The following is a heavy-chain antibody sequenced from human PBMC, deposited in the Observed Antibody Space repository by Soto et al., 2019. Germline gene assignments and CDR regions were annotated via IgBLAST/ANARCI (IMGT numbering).Heavy chain of an antibody. CDR3: ARLTTTFWFDP. CDR1: GGSISSGGYS. CDR2: IYHSGST. J-gene: IGHJ5*02. V-gene: IGHV4-30-2*02. Sequence: SETLSLTCAVSGGSISSGGYSWSWIRQPPGKGLEWIGYIYHSGSTYYNPSLKSRVTISVDRSKNQFSLKLSSVTAADTAVYYCARLTTTFWFDPWGQGTLVTVSS. D-gene: IGHD1-1*01.